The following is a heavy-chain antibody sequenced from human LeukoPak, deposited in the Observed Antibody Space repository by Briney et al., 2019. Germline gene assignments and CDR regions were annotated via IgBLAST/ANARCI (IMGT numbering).Heavy chain of an antibody. CDR3: ARIPGMAAGSDFYFDY. Sequence: GGSLRLSCVASGFAFYTYDMSWVRQVPGKGLEWVSSISYHGHRTYYTDSVKGRFTISRDNSKNTLYLQLNSLRVEDTAIYYCARIPGMAAGSDFYFDYWGPGTVVTVFS. D-gene: IGHD6-13*01. CDR1: GFAFYTYD. J-gene: IGHJ4*02. V-gene: IGHV3-23*01. CDR2: ISYHGHRT.